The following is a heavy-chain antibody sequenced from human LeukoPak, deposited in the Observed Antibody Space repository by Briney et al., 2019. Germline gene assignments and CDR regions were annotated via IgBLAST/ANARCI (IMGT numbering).Heavy chain of an antibody. Sequence: ASVKVSCKASGYTFTGYYMHWVRQAPGQGLEWMGWINPNSGATTYAQEFQGRVSLTRDTSISTAYMELNSLRSDDTAVYYCARAVLWAYDSWGQGTLVTVSS. CDR2: INPNSGAT. J-gene: IGHJ4*02. D-gene: IGHD7-27*01. CDR1: GYTFTGYY. CDR3: ARAVLWAYDS. V-gene: IGHV1-2*02.